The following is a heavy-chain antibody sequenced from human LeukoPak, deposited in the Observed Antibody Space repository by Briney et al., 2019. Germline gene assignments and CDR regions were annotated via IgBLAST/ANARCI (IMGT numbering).Heavy chain of an antibody. D-gene: IGHD6-13*01. CDR1: GFNFHENA. Sequence: PGGSLRLSCAASGFNFHENAIHWVRQPPGKGLEWVSGISWSSINIGYADSVKGRFTISRDNAKNSLYLQMNSLRAEDTAVYYCARDLQQLLVNDAFDIWGQGTMVTVSS. V-gene: IGHV3-9*01. J-gene: IGHJ3*02. CDR3: ARDLQQLLVNDAFDI. CDR2: ISWSSINI.